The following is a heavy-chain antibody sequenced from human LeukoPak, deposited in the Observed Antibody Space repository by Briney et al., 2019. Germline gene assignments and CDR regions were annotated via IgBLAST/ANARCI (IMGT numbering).Heavy chain of an antibody. V-gene: IGHV5-51*01. CDR3: VRHNLYALDY. CDR1: GYTFASYW. Sequence: GESLEISCKGSGYTFASYWIGWARQMPGKGLEWMAIIFPGNSNTVYNPSFQGQVTISADKSISTAYLQWRGLQASDTAIYYCVRHNLYALDYWGQGTLVTVS. J-gene: IGHJ4*02. CDR2: IFPGNSNT. D-gene: IGHD2/OR15-2a*01.